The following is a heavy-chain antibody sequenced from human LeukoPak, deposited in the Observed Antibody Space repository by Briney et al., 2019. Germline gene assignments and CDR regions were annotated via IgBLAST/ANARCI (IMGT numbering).Heavy chain of an antibody. CDR1: GGSISSSNL. J-gene: IGHJ4*02. CDR3: ARDLAVVTANFDY. D-gene: IGHD2-21*02. V-gene: IGHV4-4*02. CDR2: IYHSGST. Sequence: SETLSLTCAVSGGSISSSNLWSWVRQPPGKGLEWIGKIYHSGSTTYNPSLKSRVTISVDKSQNQFSLKLSSVTAADTAVYYCARDLAVVTANFDYWGQGTLVTVPS.